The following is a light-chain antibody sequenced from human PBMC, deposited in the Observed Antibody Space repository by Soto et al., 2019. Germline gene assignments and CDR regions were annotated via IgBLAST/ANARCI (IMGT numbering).Light chain of an antibody. CDR3: QLNDNLPPFT. CDR1: QDIRTS. CDR2: GAS. Sequence: DIPMTQSPSSLSASVGARVSITCQASQDIRTSLSWFQQKPGRAPKLLIYGASTLETGVPSRFRGSRSGTDFTFTIISLQPEDIATYYCQLNDNLPPFTFGPGTKVDIK. V-gene: IGKV1-33*01. J-gene: IGKJ3*01.